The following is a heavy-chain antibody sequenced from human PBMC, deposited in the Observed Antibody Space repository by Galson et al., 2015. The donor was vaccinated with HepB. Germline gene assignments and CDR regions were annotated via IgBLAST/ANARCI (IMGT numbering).Heavy chain of an antibody. Sequence: SLRLSCAASGFIVSMNYMTWVRQAPGKGLEWVSIIYSGGSTDYADSVKGRFTISRDDSKNTLLLQIDSLRAEDTAMYFCARGDTRSASFGVDYWGQGTLVTVSS. CDR2: IYSGGST. D-gene: IGHD3-16*01. V-gene: IGHV3-66*02. CDR3: ARGDTRSASFGVDY. J-gene: IGHJ4*02. CDR1: GFIVSMNY.